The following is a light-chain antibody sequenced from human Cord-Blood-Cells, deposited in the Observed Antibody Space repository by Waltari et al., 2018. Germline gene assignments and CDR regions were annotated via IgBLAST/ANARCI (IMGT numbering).Light chain of an antibody. CDR3: QKYNSAPRT. CDR2: AAS. CDR1: QGISNY. V-gene: IGKV1-27*01. Sequence: DIQMTQSPSSLSASVGDRVTITCRASQGISNYLAWYQQKPGKVPKLLIYAASTLQSGVPSRFSGRGSGTDVTLTISSLQPEDGATYYCQKYNSAPRTFGQGTKVEIK. J-gene: IGKJ1*01.